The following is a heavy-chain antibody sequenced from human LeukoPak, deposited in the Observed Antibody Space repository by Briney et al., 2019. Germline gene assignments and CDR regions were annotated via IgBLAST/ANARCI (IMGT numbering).Heavy chain of an antibody. D-gene: IGHD5-24*01. CDR2: IIPIFGTA. CDR1: GGTFSSYA. J-gene: IGHJ4*02. CDR3: ARGTGDGYNYRSYYFDY. V-gene: IGHV1-69*13. Sequence: ASVKVSCKASGGTFSSYAISWVRQAPGQGLEWMGGIIPIFGTANYAQKFQGRVTITADESTSTAYMELSSLRSEDTAVYYCARGTGDGYNYRSYYFDYWGQGTLVTVSS.